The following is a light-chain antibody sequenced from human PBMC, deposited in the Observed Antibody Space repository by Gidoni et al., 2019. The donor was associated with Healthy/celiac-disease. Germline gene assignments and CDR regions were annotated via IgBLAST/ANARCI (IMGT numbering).Light chain of an antibody. CDR3: QQRSNWPPT. CDR1: QSVSSD. Sequence: EIVLTQSPATLSLSPGERATLTCRASQSVSSDLAWYQQQPGQAPRLLIYDASNRATGIPARFSGSGSGTDFTLTISILEPEDFAVYYCQQRSNWPPTFGQGTKVEIK. CDR2: DAS. J-gene: IGKJ1*01. V-gene: IGKV3-11*01.